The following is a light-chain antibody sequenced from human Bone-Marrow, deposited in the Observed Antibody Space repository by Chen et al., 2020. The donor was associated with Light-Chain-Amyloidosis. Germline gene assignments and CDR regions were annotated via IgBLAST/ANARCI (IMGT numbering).Light chain of an antibody. CDR2: AAS. J-gene: IGKJ3*01. Sequence: DIQLTQSPSPLSASVGDRVTITCRASQSISRYFNWYQQKPGKAPKLLIYAASSLQSGVPSRFSGSGSGTDFTLTISSLQPEDFATYYCQQSYSTPLFTFGPGTKVDIK. CDR1: QSISRY. V-gene: IGKV1-39*01. CDR3: QQSYSTPLFT.